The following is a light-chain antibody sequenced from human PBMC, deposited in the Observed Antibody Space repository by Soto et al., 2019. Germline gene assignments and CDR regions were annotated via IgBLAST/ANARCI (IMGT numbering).Light chain of an antibody. Sequence: QSPLTQPASVSGSPGQSITISCTGTSSDVGGYKYVSWYQQHPGKAPKLRIDEVSNRPSGVSNRFSGYKSGNTASLTISGLQAEDEADYYCSSYTSSGLVVFGGGTKLTVL. V-gene: IGLV2-14*01. CDR2: EVS. CDR1: SSDVGGYKY. J-gene: IGLJ2*01. CDR3: SSYTSSGLVV.